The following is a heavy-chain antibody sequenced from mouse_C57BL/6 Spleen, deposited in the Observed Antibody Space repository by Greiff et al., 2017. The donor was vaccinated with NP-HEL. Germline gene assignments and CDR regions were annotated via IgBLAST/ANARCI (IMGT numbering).Heavy chain of an antibody. CDR1: GYAFSSSW. V-gene: IGHV1-82*01. Sequence: QVQLQQSGPELVKPGASVKISCKASGYAFSSSWMNWVKQRPGKGLEWIGRIYPGDGDTNYNGKFKGKATLTADKSSSTAYMQLSSLTSEDSAVYFCAREGNSLAMDYWGQGTSVTVSS. CDR3: AREGNSLAMDY. D-gene: IGHD2-1*01. CDR2: IYPGDGDT. J-gene: IGHJ4*01.